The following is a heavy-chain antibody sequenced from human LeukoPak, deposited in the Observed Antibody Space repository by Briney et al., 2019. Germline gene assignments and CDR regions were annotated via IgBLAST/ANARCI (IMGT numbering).Heavy chain of an antibody. Sequence: GGSLRLSCAASGFTFSSYAMYWVRQAPGKGLEWVAVISYDGNNKYYADSVKGRFTISRDDSKNTLSLQMDSLRAEDTAVYYCARGAPERISSSTNYYFDYWGQGTLVTVSS. V-gene: IGHV3-30-3*01. CDR1: GFTFSSYA. CDR2: ISYDGNNK. D-gene: IGHD6-6*01. CDR3: ARGAPERISSSTNYYFDY. J-gene: IGHJ4*02.